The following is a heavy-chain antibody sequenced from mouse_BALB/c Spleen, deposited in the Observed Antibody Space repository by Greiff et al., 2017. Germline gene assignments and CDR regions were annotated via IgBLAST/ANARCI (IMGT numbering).Heavy chain of an antibody. V-gene: IGHV1-53*01. J-gene: IGHJ4*01. CDR2: INPSNGGT. CDR3: TRFYRDDRRYAMDY. CDR1: GYTFTSYY. D-gene: IGHD2-14*01. Sequence: QVQLQQSGAELVKPGASVKLSCKASGYTFTSYYMYWVKQRPGQGLEWIGKINPSNGGTTFNEKFKSKATLTVDKSSSTAYMQLSSLTSEDSAVYYGTRFYRDDRRYAMDYWGQGTSVTVSS.